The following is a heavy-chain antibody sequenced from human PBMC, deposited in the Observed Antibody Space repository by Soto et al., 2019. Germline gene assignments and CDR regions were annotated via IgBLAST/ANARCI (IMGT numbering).Heavy chain of an antibody. V-gene: IGHV1-69*01. J-gene: IGHJ4*02. CDR1: GGTFSSYA. D-gene: IGHD3-10*01. Sequence: QVQLVQSGAEVKKPGSSVKVSCKASGGTFSSYAISWVRQAPGQGLEWMGGISPIFGTANYAQKFQGRVTISADEATSTAYMEMSSLRSEDTGVYYCARDRYGSGRAFDYWGQGTRVTV. CDR3: ARDRYGSGRAFDY. CDR2: ISPIFGTA.